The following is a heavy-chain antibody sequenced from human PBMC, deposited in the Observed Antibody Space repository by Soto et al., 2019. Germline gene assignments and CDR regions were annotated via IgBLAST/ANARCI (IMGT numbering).Heavy chain of an antibody. J-gene: IGHJ5*02. Sequence: ASVKVSCKASGYTFTSYGISWVRQAPGQGLEWMGWISAYNGNTTYAEKFQGRVTLTTDTSTSTAYMKLRSLRSDDTAIYYCARDPHEFWTSYWFDPWGQGTPVTVSS. CDR1: GYTFTSYG. CDR3: ARDPHEFWTSYWFDP. V-gene: IGHV1-18*01. D-gene: IGHD3-3*01. CDR2: ISAYNGNT.